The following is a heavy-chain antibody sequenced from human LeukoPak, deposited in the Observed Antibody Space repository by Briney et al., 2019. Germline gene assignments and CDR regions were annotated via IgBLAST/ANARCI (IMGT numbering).Heavy chain of an antibody. CDR1: GGSISSGDYY. Sequence: SQTLSLTCAVSGGSISSGDYYWRWIRQPPGKGLEWIGYIYYSGSTYYNPSLKSRIIISVDTSKNMFSLKLSSVIAADTAVYYCARAFWNDVSRVDYWGQGTLVTVSS. J-gene: IGHJ4*02. V-gene: IGHV4-30-4*08. D-gene: IGHD1-1*01. CDR2: IYYSGST. CDR3: ARAFWNDVSRVDY.